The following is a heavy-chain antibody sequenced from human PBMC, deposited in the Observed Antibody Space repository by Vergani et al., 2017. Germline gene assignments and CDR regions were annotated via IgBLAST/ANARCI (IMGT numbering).Heavy chain of an antibody. V-gene: IGHV1-69*13. D-gene: IGHD4-17*01. J-gene: IGHJ4*02. CDR1: GVSFDNLV. CDR3: ARIPEYCGANSEFDS. CDR2: IIPFLGSA. Sequence: QVQLVQSGAEVKKPGSSVKVSCKAYGVSFDNLVFTWVRQAPGQGLEWVARIIPFLGSAQYAHKFQGRVTITADASTNTAYMEVNSLRSDDTAIYYCARIPEYCGANSEFDSGGQGTRGPFSS.